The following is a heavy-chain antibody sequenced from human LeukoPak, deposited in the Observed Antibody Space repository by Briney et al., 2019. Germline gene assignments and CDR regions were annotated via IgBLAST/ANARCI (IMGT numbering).Heavy chain of an antibody. CDR3: ARENYDYVWGSDD. CDR1: GYTFTGYY. CDR2: INPNSGGT. V-gene: IGHV1-2*02. Sequence: ASVKVSCTASGYTFTGYYMHWVRQAPGQGLEWMGWINPNSGGTNYAQKFQGRVTMTRDTSISTAYMELSRLRSDDTAVYYCARENYDYVWGSDDWGQGTLVTVSS. D-gene: IGHD3-16*01. J-gene: IGHJ4*02.